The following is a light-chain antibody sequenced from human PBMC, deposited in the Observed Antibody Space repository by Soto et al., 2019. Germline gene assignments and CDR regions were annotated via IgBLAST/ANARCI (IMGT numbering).Light chain of an antibody. CDR3: QSYDSSLSGWV. V-gene: IGLV1-40*01. CDR2: GNS. Sequence: QSVRTQPPSVSRAPGQRVTISCTGSSSNIGAGYDVHWYQQLPGTAPKLLIYGNSNRPSGVPDRFSGSKSGTSASLAITGLQAEDEAHYYCQSYDSSLSGWVFGGGTKLTVL. J-gene: IGLJ3*02. CDR1: SSNIGAGYD.